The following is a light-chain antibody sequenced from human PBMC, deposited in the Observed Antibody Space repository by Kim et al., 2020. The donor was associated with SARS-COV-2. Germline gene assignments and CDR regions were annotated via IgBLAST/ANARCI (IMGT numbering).Light chain of an antibody. CDR1: SIDVGSYDR. J-gene: IGLJ3*02. CDR2: EVS. CDR3: SSYTSSSTWV. Sequence: QPVTVSCTGTSIDVGSYDRVSWYQQPPGTAPKVMLYEVSNRPSGLPDHFSASKSGNTASLTISGLQAEDEADYYCSSYTSSSTWVFGGGTKRTIL. V-gene: IGLV2-18*02.